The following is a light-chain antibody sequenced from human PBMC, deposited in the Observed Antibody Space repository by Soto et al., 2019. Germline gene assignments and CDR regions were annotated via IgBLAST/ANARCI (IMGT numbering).Light chain of an antibody. Sequence: EIVMTKSPAPLSVSPGARATLSCRASQSVSSNFAWYQQKPGQAPRLLIYGASTRATGISARFSGSGSGTEFPLTISRLQAEEVAVYYCQQYNNWPPLFTFGPGTKVDIK. CDR2: GAS. J-gene: IGKJ3*01. CDR3: QQYNNWPPLFT. CDR1: QSVSSN. V-gene: IGKV3-15*01.